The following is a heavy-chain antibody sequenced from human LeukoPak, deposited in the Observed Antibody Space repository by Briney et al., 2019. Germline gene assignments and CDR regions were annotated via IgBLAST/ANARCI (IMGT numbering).Heavy chain of an antibody. CDR3: AREYSTSSTAFDI. Sequence: SQTLSLTCTVSSGSISSGGYYWSWIRQHPGKGLEWIGYIYYSGSPYYNPSLKSRVTISVDTSKNQFSLKLSSVTAADTAVYYCAREYSTSSTAFDIWGQGTMVTVSS. J-gene: IGHJ3*02. D-gene: IGHD6-6*01. CDR1: SGSISSGGYY. CDR2: IYYSGSP. V-gene: IGHV4-31*03.